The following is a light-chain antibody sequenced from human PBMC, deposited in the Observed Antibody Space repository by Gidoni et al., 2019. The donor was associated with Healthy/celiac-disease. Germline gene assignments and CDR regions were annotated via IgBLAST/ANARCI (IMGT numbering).Light chain of an antibody. CDR2: GKN. V-gene: IGLV3-19*01. J-gene: IGLJ2*01. CDR1: SLRSYY. CDR3: NSRDSSGTVV. Sequence: SSELTQDPAVSVALGQTVRITCQGDSLRSYYASWYQQKPGQAPVLVIYGKNNRPSGIPDGFSGSSSGNTASLTITGAQAEDEADYYCNSRDSSGTVVFGGGTKLTVL.